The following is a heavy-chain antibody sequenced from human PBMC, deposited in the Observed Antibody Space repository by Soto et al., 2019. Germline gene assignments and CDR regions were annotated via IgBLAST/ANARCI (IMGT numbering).Heavy chain of an antibody. CDR3: ARDYSSASGANFDL. CDR1: GDTYTTFD. D-gene: IGHD6-19*01. CDR2: IRVSNGDT. Sequence: QVQLVQSGAELKKPGDSVKVSSKASGDTYTTFDVSWLRQVPGQGLEWMGWIRVSNGDTNYAQKFQGRVTMTTDTSTGTVFMDLRTLRPDDTALYYCARDYSSASGANFDLWGQGTLVTVSS. V-gene: IGHV1-18*01. J-gene: IGHJ4*02.